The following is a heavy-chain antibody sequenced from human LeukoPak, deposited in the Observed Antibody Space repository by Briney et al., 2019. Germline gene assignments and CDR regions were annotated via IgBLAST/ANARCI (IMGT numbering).Heavy chain of an antibody. CDR3: ARLKGWVVPAANGIYYYYYYMDV. D-gene: IGHD2-2*01. J-gene: IGHJ6*03. CDR2: VFHSGRPNYSGST. Sequence: PSETLSLTCTVSGGSINSYYWSWIRQPPGKGLEWIGYVFHSGRPNYSGSTNYNSSLKSRVTISVDTSKNQFSLKLSSVTAADTAVYYCARLKGWVVPAANGIYYYYYYMDVWGKGTTVTVSS. CDR1: GGSINSYY. V-gene: IGHV4-59*08.